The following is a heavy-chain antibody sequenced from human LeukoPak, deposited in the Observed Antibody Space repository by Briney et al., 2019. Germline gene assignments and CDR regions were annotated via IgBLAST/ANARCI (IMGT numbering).Heavy chain of an antibody. CDR2: IRSKADNYAT. CDR1: GFTFSGSP. CDR3: TQFNY. J-gene: IGHJ4*02. V-gene: IGHV3-73*01. Sequence: GGSLRLSCAASGFTFSGSPILWVRQASGKGLEWVGRIRSKADNYATAYAASVQGRCTISRDDSKNTAYLQLNSLKIEDTAVYYCTQFNYWGQGALVTVSS. D-gene: IGHD5-24*01.